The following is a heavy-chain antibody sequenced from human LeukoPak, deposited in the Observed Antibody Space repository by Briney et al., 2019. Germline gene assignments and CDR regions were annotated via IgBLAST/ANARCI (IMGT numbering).Heavy chain of an antibody. CDR1: GFTFGSYA. CDR2: ISDSGGTT. V-gene: IGHV3-23*01. D-gene: IGHD3-10*01. Sequence: QTGGSLRLSCAASGFTFGSYAMSWVRQAPGKGLEWASTISDSGGTTYFADSVKGRFTISRDNSKNTLYLQMNSLRAEDTALYYCAKEPTPGGAFYFDSWGQGTLVTVSS. J-gene: IGHJ4*02. CDR3: AKEPTPGGAFYFDS.